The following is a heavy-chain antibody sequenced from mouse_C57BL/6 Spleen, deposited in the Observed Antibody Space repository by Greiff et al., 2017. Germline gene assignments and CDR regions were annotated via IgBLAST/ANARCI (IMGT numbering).Heavy chain of an antibody. V-gene: IGHV5-17*01. CDR3: ATTVVEGWDFEV. Sequence: EVHLVESGGGLVKPGGSLKLSCAASGFTFSDYGMHWVRQAPEKGLAWVAYLSSGCSTIYYADTVKGRFPISRDNAKNTRFLQVTSLRSEDTAMYYCATTVVEGWDFEVWGTGTTVTVSS. D-gene: IGHD1-1*01. CDR1: GFTFSDYG. J-gene: IGHJ1*03. CDR2: LSSGCSTI.